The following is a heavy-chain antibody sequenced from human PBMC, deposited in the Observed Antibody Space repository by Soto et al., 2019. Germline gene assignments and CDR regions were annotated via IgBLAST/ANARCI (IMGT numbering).Heavy chain of an antibody. D-gene: IGHD3-3*01. CDR3: ARNDFWSGYYTRRVGGYYYGMDV. V-gene: IGHV4-34*01. Sequence: SETLSLTCAVYGGSFSGYYWSWIRQPPGKGLEWIGEINHSGSTNYNLSLKSRVTISVDTSKNQFSLKLSSVTAADTAVYYCARNDFWSGYYTRRVGGYYYGMDVWGQGTKVTVSS. CDR2: INHSGST. CDR1: GGSFSGYY. J-gene: IGHJ6*02.